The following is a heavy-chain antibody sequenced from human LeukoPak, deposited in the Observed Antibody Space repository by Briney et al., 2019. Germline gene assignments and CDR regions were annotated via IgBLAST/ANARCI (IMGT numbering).Heavy chain of an antibody. Sequence: SETLSLTCAVYGGSFSGYYWSWIRQPPGKGLEWIGEINHSGSTNYNPSLKSRVTISVDTSKNRFSLKLSSVTAADTAVYYCARETSEDIVVVPAAIRPGRDAFDIWGQGTMVTVSS. V-gene: IGHV4-34*01. CDR3: ARETSEDIVVVPAAIRPGRDAFDI. CDR2: INHSGST. CDR1: GGSFSGYY. J-gene: IGHJ3*02. D-gene: IGHD2-2*01.